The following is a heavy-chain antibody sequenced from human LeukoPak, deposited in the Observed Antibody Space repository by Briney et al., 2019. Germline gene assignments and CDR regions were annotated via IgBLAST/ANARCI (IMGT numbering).Heavy chain of an antibody. V-gene: IGHV4-34*01. D-gene: IGHD3-3*01. CDR3: ARGGGDFWSGYYTSNWFDP. CDR2: INHSGST. CDR1: GGSFSGYY. Sequence: PSETLSLTCAVYGGSFSGYYWSWIRQPPGKGLEWIGEINHSGSTNYNPSLKSRVTISVDTSKNQFSLKLSSVTAADTAVYYCARGGGDFWSGYYTSNWFDPWGQGTLVTVSS. J-gene: IGHJ5*02.